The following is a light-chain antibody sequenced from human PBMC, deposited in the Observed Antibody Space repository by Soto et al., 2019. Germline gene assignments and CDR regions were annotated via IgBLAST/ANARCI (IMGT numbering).Light chain of an antibody. CDR2: EVT. J-gene: IGLJ1*01. V-gene: IGLV2-14*01. Sequence: QSVLTQPASVSGSPGQSITISCTGTSRDVGAYNLVSWYQHLPDKAPKLIISEVTNRPSGVSDRFSGSKSGNTASLTISGLQAEDEADYYCASLTTTNFVFGSGTKLTVL. CDR3: ASLTTTNFV. CDR1: SRDVGAYNL.